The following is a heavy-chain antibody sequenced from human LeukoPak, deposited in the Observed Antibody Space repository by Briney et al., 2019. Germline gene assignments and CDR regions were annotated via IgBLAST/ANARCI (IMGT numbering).Heavy chain of an antibody. J-gene: IGHJ5*02. CDR3: ARSSSTSARPNWFDP. Sequence: ASVKVSCKASGYTFTSYGISWARQAPGQGLEWMGWISAYNGNTNYAQKLQGRVTMTTDTSTSTAYMELRSLRSDDTAVYYCARSSSTSARPNWFDPWGQGTLVTVSS. V-gene: IGHV1-18*01. CDR1: GYTFTSYG. CDR2: ISAYNGNT. D-gene: IGHD2-2*01.